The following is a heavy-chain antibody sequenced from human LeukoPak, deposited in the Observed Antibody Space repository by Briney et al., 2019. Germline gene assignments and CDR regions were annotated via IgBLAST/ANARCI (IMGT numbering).Heavy chain of an antibody. D-gene: IGHD5-24*01. V-gene: IGHV3-66*01. CDR2: IYIEGYT. CDR1: GFTFSGNH. CDR3: VRDPRDGYGHFDY. J-gene: IGHJ4*02. Sequence: GGSLRLSCVVSGFTFSGNHISWVRQAPGKGPEWVSVIYIEGYTYYADSVKGRFTISRDNSKNTVYLQMNSPKPEDTAVYYCVRDPRDGYGHFDYWGQGTLVTVSP.